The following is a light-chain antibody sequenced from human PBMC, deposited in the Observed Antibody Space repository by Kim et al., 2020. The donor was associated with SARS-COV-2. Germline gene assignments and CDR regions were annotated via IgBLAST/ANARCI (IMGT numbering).Light chain of an antibody. Sequence: SGRRTWTRSSGDGGDASAWHQQQPEKGPRYLMKLNSDGSHSKGDGIPDRFSGSSSGAERYLTISSLQSEDEADFYCQTWGTGIRVFGGGTQLTVL. CDR3: QTWGTGIRV. CDR2: LNSDGSH. J-gene: IGLJ3*02. CDR1: SGDGGDA. V-gene: IGLV4-69*01.